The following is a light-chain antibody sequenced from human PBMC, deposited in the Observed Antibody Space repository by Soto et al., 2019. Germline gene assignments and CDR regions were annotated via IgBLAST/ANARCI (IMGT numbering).Light chain of an antibody. CDR1: ETINNY. J-gene: IGKJ1*01. CDR2: AAS. V-gene: IGKV1-39*01. Sequence: DIRMTQSPSSLSVSVGDGVTITCRASETINNYLNWYQQKPGRAPKLLIHAASTLQSGVPSRFSGSGSGTDFTLIISSLQPEDFATYSCQQSYTTPWTFGLGTRVEI. CDR3: QQSYTTPWT.